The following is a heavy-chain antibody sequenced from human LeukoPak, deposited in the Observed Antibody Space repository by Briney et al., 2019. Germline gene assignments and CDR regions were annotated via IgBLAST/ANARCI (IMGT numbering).Heavy chain of an antibody. CDR1: GYTFTGYY. Sequence: ASVKVSCKAPGYTFTGYYMHWVRQAPGQGLEWMGWMNPNSGNTGYAQKFQGRVTMTRNTSISTAYMELSSLRSEDTAVYYCARIYYYDSSGLDYWGQGTLVTVSS. J-gene: IGHJ4*02. D-gene: IGHD3-22*01. CDR3: ARIYYYDSSGLDY. CDR2: MNPNSGNT. V-gene: IGHV1-8*02.